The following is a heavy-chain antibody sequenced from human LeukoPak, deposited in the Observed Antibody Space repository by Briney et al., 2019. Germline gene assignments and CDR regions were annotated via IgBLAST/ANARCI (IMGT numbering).Heavy chain of an antibody. CDR3: AKGYSSSSEPDY. V-gene: IGHV3-23*05. Sequence: PGGCLRLSCAASGFTFGRYPMNCVRQPPGNGMECVTTNSSSGVGRYYAVSVKGRFTISRDNSNNAMYLQMNRLGAEDTAKYYCAKGYSSSSEPDYWGQGTLVTVSS. D-gene: IGHD6-13*01. CDR2: NSSSGVGR. CDR1: GFTFGRYP. J-gene: IGHJ4*02.